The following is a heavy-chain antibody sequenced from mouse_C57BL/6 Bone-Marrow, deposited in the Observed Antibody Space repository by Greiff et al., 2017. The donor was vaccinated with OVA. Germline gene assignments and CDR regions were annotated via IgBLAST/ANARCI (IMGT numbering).Heavy chain of an antibody. Sequence: QVQLQQPGAELVKPGASVKMSCKASGYTFTSYWITWVKQRPGQGLEWIGDIYPGSGSTNYNEKFKSKATLTVDTSSSTAYMQLSSLTSEDSAVYYCAIRSPMAHYYAMDYWGQGTSVTVSS. CDR1: GYTFTSYW. CDR2: IYPGSGST. CDR3: AIRSPMAHYYAMDY. J-gene: IGHJ4*01. V-gene: IGHV1-55*01. D-gene: IGHD1-1*02.